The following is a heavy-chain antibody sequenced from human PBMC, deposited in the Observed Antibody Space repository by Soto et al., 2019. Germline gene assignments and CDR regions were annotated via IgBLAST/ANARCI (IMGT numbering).Heavy chain of an antibody. CDR1: GYTFTNHG. V-gene: IGHV1-18*01. Sequence: QVQLVQSGAEVKKPGASVKVSCKASGYTFTNHGMSWVRQAPGQGLEWLGWISGYNGNTKYAQRLQGRVTMSTDTSASTAYMELGSLKSDDTAVYYCARDLYPLAYYFDYWGQGPLVTVSS. CDR2: ISGYNGNT. CDR3: ARDLYPLAYYFDY. J-gene: IGHJ4*02.